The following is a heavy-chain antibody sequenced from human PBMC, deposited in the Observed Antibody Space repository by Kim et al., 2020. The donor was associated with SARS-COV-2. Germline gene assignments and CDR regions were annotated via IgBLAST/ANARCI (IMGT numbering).Heavy chain of an antibody. CDR2: IKQDGSEK. CDR3: ARSLTYYYDSSGYYPPDAFDI. Sequence: GGSLRLSCAASGFTFSSYWMSWVRQAPGKGLEWVANIKQDGSEKYYVDSVKGRFTISRDNAKNSLYLQMNSLRAEDTAVYYCARSLTYYYDSSGYYPPDAFDIWGQGTMVTVSS. J-gene: IGHJ3*02. D-gene: IGHD3-22*01. V-gene: IGHV3-7*01. CDR1: GFTFSSYW.